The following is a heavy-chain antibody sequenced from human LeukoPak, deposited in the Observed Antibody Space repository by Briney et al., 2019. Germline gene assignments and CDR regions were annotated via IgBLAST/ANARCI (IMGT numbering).Heavy chain of an antibody. D-gene: IGHD3-16*01. Sequence: SVKVSCKASGGTFSSYAISWVRQAPGQGLEWMGGIIPIFGTANYAQKFQGRVTITADESTSAAYMELSSLRSEDTAVYYCARKGGYDYVWGSYIDYWGQGTLVTVSS. CDR2: IIPIFGTA. CDR1: GGTFSSYA. J-gene: IGHJ4*02. CDR3: ARKGGYDYVWGSYIDY. V-gene: IGHV1-69*01.